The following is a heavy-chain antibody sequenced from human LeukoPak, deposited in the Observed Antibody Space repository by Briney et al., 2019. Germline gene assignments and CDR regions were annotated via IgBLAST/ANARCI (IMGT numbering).Heavy chain of an antibody. J-gene: IGHJ6*03. Sequence: GGSLRLSCAASGFTFSSYSIDWVRQAPGKGMEWVSSMSSSSSYIYYAESVKGRFTISRDNAKNSLYLQMNSLRAEDTAVYYCARAGIAVAGTLRGFYYYYMDVWGKGTTVTVSS. CDR3: ARAGIAVAGTLRGFYYYYMDV. CDR2: MSSSSSYI. CDR1: GFTFSSYS. V-gene: IGHV3-21*01. D-gene: IGHD6-19*01.